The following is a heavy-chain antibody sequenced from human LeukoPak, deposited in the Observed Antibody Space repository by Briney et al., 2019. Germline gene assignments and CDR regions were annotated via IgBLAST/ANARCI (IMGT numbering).Heavy chain of an antibody. CDR1: GYTFTGYY. CDR2: INPNSGGT. CDR3: ARGGIAADPTGANYYYYGMDV. J-gene: IGHJ6*02. Sequence: ASVKVSCKASGYTFTGYYMHWVRQAPGQGLEWIGWINPNSGGTNYAQKFQGRVTMTRDTSISTAYMELSRLRSDDTAVYYCARGGIAADPTGANYYYYGMDVWGQGTTVTVSS. V-gene: IGHV1-2*02. D-gene: IGHD6-13*01.